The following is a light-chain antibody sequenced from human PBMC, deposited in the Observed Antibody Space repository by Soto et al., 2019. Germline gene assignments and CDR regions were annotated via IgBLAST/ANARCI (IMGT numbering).Light chain of an antibody. J-gene: IGKJ4*02. CDR3: QQYDRYPVT. Sequence: DSPMTQSPSTLAASVGDRVTITCRASQSISSWLAWYQQKPGKAPKLLIYKESLLQSGVPSRFSGSGSGTDFTLTNSSLESEDFATYYCQQYDRYPVTFGGGTKVDVK. V-gene: IGKV1-5*03. CDR1: QSISSW. CDR2: KES.